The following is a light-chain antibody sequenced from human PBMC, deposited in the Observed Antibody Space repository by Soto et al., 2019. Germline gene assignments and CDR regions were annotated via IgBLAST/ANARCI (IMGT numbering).Light chain of an antibody. CDR2: AAS. V-gene: IGKV3-15*01. J-gene: IGKJ1*01. CDR3: QHYNNWPPWT. Sequence: EIVMTQSPATLSVSPGEGATLSCRASQSVSSNLAWYQQKPGQAPRLLISAASTRATGIPARFSGSGSGTEFTLTISSLQSEDFAVYYCQHYNNWPPWTFGQGTKVEIK. CDR1: QSVSSN.